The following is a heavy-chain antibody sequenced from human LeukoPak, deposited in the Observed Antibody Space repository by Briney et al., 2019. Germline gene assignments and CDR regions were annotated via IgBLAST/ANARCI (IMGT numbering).Heavy chain of an antibody. V-gene: IGHV3-30*02. CDR3: AKWSGDYPSYYLDY. CDR1: GFTFRSYG. J-gene: IGHJ4*02. D-gene: IGHD4-17*01. Sequence: NPGGSLRLSCAASGFTFRSYGLHWVRQAPGKGLEWVALIRSDGSSKNYADSVKGRFTISRDASKNTVYLQMNSLRAEDTAVYSCAKWSGDYPSYYLDYWGQGTLVTVSS. CDR2: IRSDGSSK.